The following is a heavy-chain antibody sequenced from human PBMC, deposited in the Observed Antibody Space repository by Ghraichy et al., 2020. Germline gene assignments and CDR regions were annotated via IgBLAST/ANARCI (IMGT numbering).Heavy chain of an antibody. J-gene: IGHJ4*02. CDR3: ALYDSSGPKDY. V-gene: IGHV3-23*01. Sequence: LSLTCAASGFTFSTLAMTWVRQAPGKGLEWVSTISGSGGSTFYADSVKGRFIISRDNSKNTLYLQMDSLRAEDTALYYCALYDSSGPKDYWGQGTLVTVSS. CDR2: ISGSGGST. CDR1: GFTFSTLA. D-gene: IGHD3-22*01.